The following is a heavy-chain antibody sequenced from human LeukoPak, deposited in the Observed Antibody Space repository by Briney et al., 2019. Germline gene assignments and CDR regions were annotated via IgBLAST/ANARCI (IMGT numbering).Heavy chain of an antibody. V-gene: IGHV3-21*01. CDR3: ARGRSITLLRGVAMSDGFDI. J-gene: IGHJ3*02. CDR1: GLTFSTYS. CDR2: TGRSSSYV. D-gene: IGHD3-10*01. Sequence: PGGSLRLSCAASGLTFSTYSMNWVRQAPGKGLEWVSSTGRSSSYVYYADSVKGRFTISRDNAKNLVFLQMNGLRAEDTAVYYCARGRSITLLRGVAMSDGFDIWGQGAMVAVSS.